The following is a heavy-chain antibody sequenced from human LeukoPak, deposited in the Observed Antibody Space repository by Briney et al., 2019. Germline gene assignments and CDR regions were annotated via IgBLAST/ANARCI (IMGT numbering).Heavy chain of an antibody. CDR2: ISGSGGST. CDR3: AKAYAPRGGRPYFDY. D-gene: IGHD2-2*01. V-gene: IGHV3-23*01. J-gene: IGHJ4*02. CDR1: GFTFSSYA. Sequence: GGSLRLSCAASGFTFSSYAMSWVRQAPGKGLEWVSAISGSGGSTYYADSVKGRFTISRDDSKNTLYLQMNSLRAEDTAVYYCAKAYAPRGGRPYFDYWGQGTLVTLS.